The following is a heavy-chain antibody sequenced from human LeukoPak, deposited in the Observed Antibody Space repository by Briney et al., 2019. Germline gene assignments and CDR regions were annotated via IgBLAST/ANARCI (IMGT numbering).Heavy chain of an antibody. J-gene: IGHJ5*02. CDR3: ARGPGGILGWFDP. D-gene: IGHD3-16*01. Sequence: GGSLRLSCAASGFTFSSYTMNWVRQAPGKGLVWVSRINSDGGSTTYADSVKGRFTISRDNAKNTLYLQMNSLRAEDTAVYHCARGPGGILGWFDPWGQGTLVTVSS. CDR2: INSDGGST. CDR1: GFTFSSYT. V-gene: IGHV3-74*01.